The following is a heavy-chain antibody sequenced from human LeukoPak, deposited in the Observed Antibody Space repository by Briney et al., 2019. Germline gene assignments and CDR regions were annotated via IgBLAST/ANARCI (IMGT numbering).Heavy chain of an antibody. CDR3: ARAGKDDFWSGYYFDY. CDR2: ISSSSSYI. Sequence: GGSLRLSCAASGFTFSSYSMNWVRQAPGKGLEWVSSISSSSSYIYYADSVKGRFTISRDNVKNSLYLQMNSLRAEDTAVYYCARAGKDDFWSGYYFDYWGQGTLVTVSS. J-gene: IGHJ4*02. V-gene: IGHV3-21*01. D-gene: IGHD3-3*01. CDR1: GFTFSSYS.